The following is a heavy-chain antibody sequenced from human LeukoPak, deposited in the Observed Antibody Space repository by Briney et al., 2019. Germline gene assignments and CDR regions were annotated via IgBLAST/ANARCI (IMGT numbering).Heavy chain of an antibody. CDR1: GYTFISYG. CDR3: ARGGSGYYSYYYYGMDV. D-gene: IGHD3-3*01. Sequence: GASVKVSCKASGYTFISYGISWVRQAPGQGLEWMGWISAYNGNTNYAQKLQGRVTMTTDTSTSTAYMELRSLRSDDTAVYYCARGGSGYYSYYYYGMDVWGQGTTVTVSS. CDR2: ISAYNGNT. J-gene: IGHJ6*02. V-gene: IGHV1-18*01.